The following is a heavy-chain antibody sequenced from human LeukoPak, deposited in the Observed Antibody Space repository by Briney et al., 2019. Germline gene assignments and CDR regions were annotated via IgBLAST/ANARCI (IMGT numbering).Heavy chain of an antibody. D-gene: IGHD6-19*01. CDR3: ARDRICGYSSGCQGY. V-gene: IGHV4-34*01. Sequence: SETLSLTCAVYGGSFSGYYWSWIRQPPGKGLEWIGEINHSGSTNYNPSLKSRVTISVDTSKNQFSLKLSSVTAADTAVYYCARDRICGYSSGCQGYWGQGTLVTVSS. CDR1: GGSFSGYY. J-gene: IGHJ4*02. CDR2: INHSGST.